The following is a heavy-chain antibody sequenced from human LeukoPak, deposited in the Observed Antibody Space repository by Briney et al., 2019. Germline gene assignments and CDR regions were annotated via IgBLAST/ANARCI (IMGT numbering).Heavy chain of an antibody. J-gene: IGHJ4*02. CDR1: GGSFSGYY. CDR2: INHSGST. V-gene: IGHV4-34*01. CDR3: ASGYIVAINLHPFDY. D-gene: IGHD5-12*01. Sequence: KPSETLSLTCAVYGGSFSGYYWSWIRQPPGKGLEWIGEINHSGSTNYNPSLKSRVTISVDTSKNQFSLKLSSVTAADTAVYYCASGYIVAINLHPFDYWGQGTLVTVSS.